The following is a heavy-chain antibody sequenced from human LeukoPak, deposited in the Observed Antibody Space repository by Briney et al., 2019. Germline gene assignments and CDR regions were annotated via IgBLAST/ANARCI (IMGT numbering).Heavy chain of an antibody. V-gene: IGHV4-59*01. CDR3: AGIHYGDYSFDY. CDR2: IYYSGST. D-gene: IGHD4-17*01. CDR1: GGSISSNN. J-gene: IGHJ4*02. Sequence: PSETLSLTCRVSGGSISSNNWSGIRQPPGKGLEWIGYIYYSGSTNYNPSLKSRVTISVDTSKNQFSLKLSSVTAADTAVYYCAGIHYGDYSFDYWGQGTLVTVSS.